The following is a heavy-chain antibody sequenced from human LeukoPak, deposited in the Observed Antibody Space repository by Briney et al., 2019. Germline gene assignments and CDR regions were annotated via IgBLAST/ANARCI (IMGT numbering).Heavy chain of an antibody. Sequence: GGSLRLSCAASGFTLSDSVMSWVRQAPGKGLEWVSGISWNSGSIGYADSVKGRFTISRDNAKNSLYLQMNSLRAEDTALYYCAKGSITMVREIRKYYYGMDVWGQGTTVTVSS. CDR1: GFTLSDSV. J-gene: IGHJ6*02. CDR3: AKGSITMVREIRKYYYGMDV. CDR2: ISWNSGSI. D-gene: IGHD3-10*01. V-gene: IGHV3-9*01.